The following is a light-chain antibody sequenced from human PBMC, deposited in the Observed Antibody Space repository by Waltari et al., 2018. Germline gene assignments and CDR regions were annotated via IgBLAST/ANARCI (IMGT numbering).Light chain of an antibody. J-gene: IGLJ3*02. CDR3: ASYTTSSTFGV. Sequence: QSALTQPASVSGSPGQSITISCTGTSSDVGGYNYVSWYQQHPGEAPKLRMFDVSKQPSGTSNRFSGSKSGNTASLTISGLQAEDEANYYCASYTTSSTFGVFGGGTKLTVL. V-gene: IGLV2-14*01. CDR1: SSDVGGYNY. CDR2: DVS.